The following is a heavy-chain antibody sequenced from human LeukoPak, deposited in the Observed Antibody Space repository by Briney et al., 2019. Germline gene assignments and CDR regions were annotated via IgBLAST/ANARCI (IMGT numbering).Heavy chain of an antibody. CDR3: ARGGRNNYGGWFDP. J-gene: IGHJ5*02. Sequence: ASVKVSCKASGGTFRTYSFTWVRQAPGQGLEWVGGIIPIFGTANYAQMFQGRVTITADESTTTAYMELNSLTSEDTAVYYCARGGRNNYGGWFDPWGQGTLVTVSS. CDR1: GGTFRTYS. V-gene: IGHV1-69*13. D-gene: IGHD3-10*01. CDR2: IIPIFGTA.